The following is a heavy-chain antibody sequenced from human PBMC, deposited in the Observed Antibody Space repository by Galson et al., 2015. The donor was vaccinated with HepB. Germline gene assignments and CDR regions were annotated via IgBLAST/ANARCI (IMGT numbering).Heavy chain of an antibody. CDR2: ISAYNGNT. CDR1: GYTFTSYG. J-gene: IGHJ4*02. CDR3: ARDGPRRGSGYRFDY. V-gene: IGHV1-18*01. D-gene: IGHD3-22*01. Sequence: SVKVSCKASGYTFTSYGISWVRQAPGQGLEWMGWISAYNGNTNYAQKLQGRVTMTTDTSTSTAYMELRSLRSDDTAVYYCARDGPRRGSGYRFDYWGQGTLVTVSS.